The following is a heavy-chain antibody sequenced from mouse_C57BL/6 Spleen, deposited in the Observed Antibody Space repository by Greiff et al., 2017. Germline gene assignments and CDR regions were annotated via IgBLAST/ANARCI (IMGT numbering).Heavy chain of an antibody. CDR1: GFTFTDYY. V-gene: IGHV7-3*01. D-gene: IGHD1-1*01. Sequence: EVMLVESGGGLVQPGGSLSLSCAASGFTFTDYYMSWVRQPPGKALEWLGFIRNKSNGYTTEYSASVKGRFTISRDNSQSILYLQMNALRAEDSATYDCARYKDSVVATDYAMDYWGQGTSVTVSS. CDR2: IRNKSNGYTT. CDR3: ARYKDSVVATDYAMDY. J-gene: IGHJ4*01.